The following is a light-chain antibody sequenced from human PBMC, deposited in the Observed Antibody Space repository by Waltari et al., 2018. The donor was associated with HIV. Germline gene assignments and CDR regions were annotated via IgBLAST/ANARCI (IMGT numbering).Light chain of an antibody. J-gene: IGLJ2*01. CDR3: SAYARSAAHVI. CDR1: SRDVGGYRY. CDR2: DVS. V-gene: IGLV2-14*03. Sequence: QSALTQPASVSGSPGQSITISCSGTSRDVGGYRYVSWYQQHPGKAPKLVIFDVSNRPSGVANRCSASRSGNTASLTISGLQTEDEGDYFGSAYARSAAHVIFGGGTKLTVL.